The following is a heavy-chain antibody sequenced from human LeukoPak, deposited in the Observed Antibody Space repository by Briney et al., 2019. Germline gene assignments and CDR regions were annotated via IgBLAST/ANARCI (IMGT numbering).Heavy chain of an antibody. J-gene: IGHJ4*02. CDR3: TTDLYY. CDR1: GFTFSNAW. Sequence: GGSLRLSCAASGFTFSNAWMNWVRQAPGKGLEWVGRIKSKTGGGTTDYAAPVKGRFTISRDDSKNTLYLQMNSLKAEDTAVYYCTTDLYYWGQGTLVTVSS. CDR2: IKSKTGGGTT. V-gene: IGHV3-15*07.